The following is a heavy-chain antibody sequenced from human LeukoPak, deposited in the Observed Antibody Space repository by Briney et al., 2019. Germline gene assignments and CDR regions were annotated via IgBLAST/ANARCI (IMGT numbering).Heavy chain of an antibody. CDR2: IKKDGTEK. V-gene: IGHV3-7*01. CDR3: ARQETSTYNGAFDI. D-gene: IGHD1-1*01. Sequence: GGSLRLSCAASGLNFDSYWMSWVRQAPGKGLEWVANIKKDGTEKYFVDSVKGRFTISRDNAKNSLYLQMNSLRVDDTAVYHCARQETSTYNGAFDIWGQGTMVTVSS. CDR1: GLNFDSYW. J-gene: IGHJ3*02.